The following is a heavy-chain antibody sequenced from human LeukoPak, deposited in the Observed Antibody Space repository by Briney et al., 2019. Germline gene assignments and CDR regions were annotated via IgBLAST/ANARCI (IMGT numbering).Heavy chain of an antibody. Sequence: GGSLRLSCAASGFTFSDYYMSWIRQAPGKGLEWVSYISSSGSTIYYADSVKGRFTISRDNSKNTLYLQMNSLKGDDTAVYYCAKDSAFYYIDVWGKGTTVIISS. CDR3: AKDSAFYYIDV. CDR2: ISSSGSTI. V-gene: IGHV3-11*04. D-gene: IGHD3-10*01. CDR1: GFTFSDYY. J-gene: IGHJ6*03.